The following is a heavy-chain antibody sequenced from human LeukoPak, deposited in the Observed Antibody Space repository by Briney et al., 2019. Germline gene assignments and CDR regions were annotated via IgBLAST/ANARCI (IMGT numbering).Heavy chain of an antibody. Sequence: GGSLRLSCAASGFTFSSYGKHWVRQAPGKGLEWVAVISYDGSNKYYADSVKGRFTISRDNSKNTLYLQMNSLRAEDTAVYYCAKDRLVYYYGSGSYGIIDYWGQGTLVTVSS. CDR1: GFTFSSYG. V-gene: IGHV3-30*18. CDR3: AKDRLVYYYGSGSYGIIDY. D-gene: IGHD3-10*01. CDR2: ISYDGSNK. J-gene: IGHJ4*02.